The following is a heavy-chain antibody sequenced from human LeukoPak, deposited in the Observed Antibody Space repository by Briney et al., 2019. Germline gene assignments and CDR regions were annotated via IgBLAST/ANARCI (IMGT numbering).Heavy chain of an antibody. CDR1: GFTFSSRDW. CDR3: TWFGLDY. CDR2: IKQDGSEK. Sequence: GGSLRLSCVASGFTFSSRDWMTWVRQAPGKGLEWVANIKQDGSEKNYVDSVKGRFTISRDNAKNSVDLQMNSLRAEDTAVYYCTWFGLDYWGQGTLVTVSS. V-gene: IGHV3-7*01. D-gene: IGHD3-10*01. J-gene: IGHJ4*02.